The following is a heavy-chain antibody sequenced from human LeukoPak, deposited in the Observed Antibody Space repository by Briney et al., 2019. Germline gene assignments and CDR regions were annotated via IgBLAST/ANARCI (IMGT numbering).Heavy chain of an antibody. Sequence: ASVKVSCKASGYTFTSYDINWVRQATGQGLEWMGWMNPNSGNTGYAQKFQGRVTMTRNTSISTAYMELSSLRSEDTAVYYCARGSRGTVVVTATTKKTKYNYYMDVWGKGTTVTVSS. CDR3: ARGSRGTVVVTATTKKTKYNYYMDV. J-gene: IGHJ6*03. V-gene: IGHV1-8*01. CDR2: MNPNSGNT. CDR1: GYTFTSYD. D-gene: IGHD2-21*02.